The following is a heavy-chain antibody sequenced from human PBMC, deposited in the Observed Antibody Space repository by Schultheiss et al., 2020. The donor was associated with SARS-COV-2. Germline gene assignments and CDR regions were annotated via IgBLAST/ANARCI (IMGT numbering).Heavy chain of an antibody. J-gene: IGHJ6*03. Sequence: GESLKISCAASGFTFSSYGMHWVRQAPGKGLEWVAVIWYDGSNKYYADSVKGRFTISRDNSKNTLYLQMNSLRAEDTAVYYCARGRRADSSSWRYYYYYYMDVWGKGTTVTVSS. CDR3: ARGRRADSSSWRYYYYYYMDV. D-gene: IGHD6-13*01. CDR1: GFTFSSYG. CDR2: IWYDGSNK. V-gene: IGHV3-33*01.